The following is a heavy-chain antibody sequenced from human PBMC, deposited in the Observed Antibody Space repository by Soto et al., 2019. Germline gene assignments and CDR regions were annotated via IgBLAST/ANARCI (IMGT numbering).Heavy chain of an antibody. CDR1: GFSFSSYS. V-gene: IGHV3-23*01. CDR3: AKGGYFSGWKVDY. Sequence: EVQLLESGGGLVQPGGSLRLSCAASGFSFSSYSMSWVRQSAGRGLEWVSSLNDDGARTYYADSVKGRFTISRDNFKSTLFLQMNSLRADDTAVYYCAKGGYFSGWKVDYWGQGALVTVSP. D-gene: IGHD6-25*01. J-gene: IGHJ4*02. CDR2: LNDDGART.